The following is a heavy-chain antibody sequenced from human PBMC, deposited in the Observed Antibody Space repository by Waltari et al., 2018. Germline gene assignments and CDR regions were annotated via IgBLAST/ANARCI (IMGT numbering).Heavy chain of an antibody. V-gene: IGHV4-38-2*01. CDR3: ARSGSPTYYYYYMDV. J-gene: IGHJ6*03. D-gene: IGHD1-26*01. Sequence: QVQLQESGPGLVKPSETLSLTCAVSGYSISSGYYWGWIRQPPGKGLEWIGSIYHSGSNYYNPSLKSRVTISVDTSKTQFSLKLSSVTAADTAVYYCARSGSPTYYYYYMDVWGKGTTVTVSS. CDR1: GYSISSGYY. CDR2: IYHSGSN.